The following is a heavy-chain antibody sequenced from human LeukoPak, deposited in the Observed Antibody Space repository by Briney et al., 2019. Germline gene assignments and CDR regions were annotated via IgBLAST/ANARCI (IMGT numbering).Heavy chain of an antibody. CDR1: GFTFSSYS. Sequence: GGSLRLSCAASGFTFSSYSMNWVRQAPGKGLEWVSSISSSSSYIYYADSVKGRFTISRDNSKNTLYLQMNSLRAEDTAVYYCAKDQMSHSYYYYMDVWGKGTTVTVSS. J-gene: IGHJ6*03. CDR2: ISSSSSYI. CDR3: AKDQMSHSYYYYMDV. V-gene: IGHV3-21*01.